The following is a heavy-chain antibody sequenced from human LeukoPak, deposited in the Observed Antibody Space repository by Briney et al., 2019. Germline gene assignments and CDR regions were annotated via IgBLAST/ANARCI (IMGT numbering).Heavy chain of an antibody. Sequence: GGSLRLSCAASGFTFSTYAMNWVRQAPGKGLEGVSAIGGSDGSTYYADSVKGRFTISRDNSRNTLYLQMNSLRAEDTAVYYCAKGLRYSGIDYWGQGTLVTVSS. V-gene: IGHV3-23*01. CDR2: IGGSDGST. D-gene: IGHD5-12*01. CDR1: GFTFSTYA. CDR3: AKGLRYSGIDY. J-gene: IGHJ4*02.